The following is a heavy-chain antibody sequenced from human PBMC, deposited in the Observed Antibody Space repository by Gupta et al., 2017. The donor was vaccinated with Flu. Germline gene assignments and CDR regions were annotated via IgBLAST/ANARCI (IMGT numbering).Heavy chain of an antibody. CDR2: ISPSATI. Sequence: EVQLVESGGGSVQPGGSLRLSCVASGFTLSSHDMSWVRQAPGRRLEWVSCISPSATIYYGDPVRGRFTISRDNAKNSLYPQMSGLRDEDTAVYYCARGHWDNWGQGTLVTVSS. V-gene: IGHV3-48*03. CDR1: GFTLSSHD. J-gene: IGHJ4*02. CDR3: ARGHWDN.